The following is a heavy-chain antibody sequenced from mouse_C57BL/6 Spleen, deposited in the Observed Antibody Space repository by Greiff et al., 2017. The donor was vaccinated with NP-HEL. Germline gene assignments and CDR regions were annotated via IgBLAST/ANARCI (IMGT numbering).Heavy chain of an antibody. D-gene: IGHD1-1*01. CDR1: GYTFTEYT. CDR2: FYPGSGSI. J-gene: IGHJ1*03. CDR3: ARHEDVYYYGSSNYWYFDV. V-gene: IGHV1-62-2*01. Sequence: VKLQESGAELVKPGASVKLSCKASGYTFTEYTIHWVKQRSGQGLEWIGWFYPGSGSIKYNEKFKDKATLTADKSSSTVYMELSRLTSEDSAVYFCARHEDVYYYGSSNYWYFDVWGTGTTVTVSS.